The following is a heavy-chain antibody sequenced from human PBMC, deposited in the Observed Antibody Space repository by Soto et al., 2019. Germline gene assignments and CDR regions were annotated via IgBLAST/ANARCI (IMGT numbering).Heavy chain of an antibody. V-gene: IGHV3-30-3*01. CDR1: RFTFSSYA. D-gene: IGHD1-1*01. Sequence: PXGCMGLSCAASRFTFSSYAAQGVRQSPGKGLERVAVISYDVSNKYYADSVKGRFTISRDNSKNTLYLQMNRLRAEDTAVYYCARGSDTNWCRPRGQET. J-gene: IGHJ4*02. CDR2: ISYDVSNK. CDR3: ARGSDTNWCRP.